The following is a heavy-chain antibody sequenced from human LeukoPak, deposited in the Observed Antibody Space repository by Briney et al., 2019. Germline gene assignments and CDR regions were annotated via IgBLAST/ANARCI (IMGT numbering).Heavy chain of an antibody. CDR1: GYTFTSYA. Sequence: EASVNVSCTASGYTFTSYAMHWVRQAPGQRLEWMGWINAGNGNTKYSQKFQGRVTITRDTSASTAYMELSSLRSEDTAVYYCARAVGLYCSGGSCYSRYGMDVWGQGTTVTVSS. D-gene: IGHD2-15*01. V-gene: IGHV1-3*01. CDR3: ARAVGLYCSGGSCYSRYGMDV. CDR2: INAGNGNT. J-gene: IGHJ6*02.